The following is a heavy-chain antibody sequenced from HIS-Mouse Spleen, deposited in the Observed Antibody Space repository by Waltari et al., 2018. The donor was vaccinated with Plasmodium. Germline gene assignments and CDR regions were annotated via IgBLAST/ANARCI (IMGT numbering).Heavy chain of an antibody. Sequence: EVQLVESGGGLVQPGGSLRFPCAASGFIFGSYWMSLARQAPGKGLEWVANIKQDGSEKYYVDSVKGRFTISRDNAKNSLYLQMNSLRAEDTAVYYCASSWYWYFDLWGRGTLVTVSS. CDR1: GFIFGSYW. D-gene: IGHD6-13*01. CDR2: IKQDGSEK. V-gene: IGHV3-7*01. J-gene: IGHJ2*01. CDR3: ASSWYWYFDL.